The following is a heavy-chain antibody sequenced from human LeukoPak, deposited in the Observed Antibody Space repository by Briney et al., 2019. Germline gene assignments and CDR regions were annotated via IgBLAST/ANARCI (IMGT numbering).Heavy chain of an antibody. CDR3: AKQMVERPHYYYMDV. CDR1: GFIFSSFG. V-gene: IGHV3-30*02. Sequence: GGSLRLSCAASGFIFSSFGMHWVREAPGKGLEWVAFIQDDESNKFYADSVKGRFTISRDNSKNTLFLQMNSLRPEDTALYYCAKQMVERPHYYYMDVWGKGTTVTVSS. CDR2: IQDDESNK. J-gene: IGHJ6*03. D-gene: IGHD2-15*01.